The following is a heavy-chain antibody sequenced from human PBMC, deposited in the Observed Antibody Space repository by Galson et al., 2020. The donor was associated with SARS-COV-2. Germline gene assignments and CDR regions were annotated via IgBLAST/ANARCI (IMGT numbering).Heavy chain of an antibody. CDR2: ISWNSGSI. Sequence: GGSLRLFCAASGFTFDDYAMHWARQAPGKGLEWVPGISWNSGSIGYADSVKGRFTISRDNAKNSLYLQMNSLRAEDTALYYCAKEGPYSNPDYGGQGTLVTVSS. CDR3: AKEGPYSNPDY. D-gene: IGHD6-13*01. V-gene: IGHV3-9*01. J-gene: IGHJ4*02. CDR1: GFTFDDYA.